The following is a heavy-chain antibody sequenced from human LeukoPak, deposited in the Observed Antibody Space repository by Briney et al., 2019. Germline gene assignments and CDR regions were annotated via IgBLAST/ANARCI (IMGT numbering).Heavy chain of an antibody. D-gene: IGHD5-12*01. Sequence: ASVKVSCKASGVTFSTCAINWVRQAPGQGLEWMGGIIPIFGTANYAQKFQGRVTITADESTSTAYMELSSLRCEDTAMYYCARDNGGLGGYDHFYYYGMDVWGKGTTVTVSS. CDR2: IIPIFGTA. CDR1: GVTFSTCA. J-gene: IGHJ6*04. CDR3: ARDNGGLGGYDHFYYYGMDV. V-gene: IGHV1-69*13.